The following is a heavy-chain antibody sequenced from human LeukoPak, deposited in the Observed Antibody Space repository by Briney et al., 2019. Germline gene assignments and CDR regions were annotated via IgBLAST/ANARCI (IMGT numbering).Heavy chain of an antibody. D-gene: IGHD6-6*01. J-gene: IGHJ4*02. CDR3: ARSDSSSLIDY. V-gene: IGHV1-46*01. Sequence: ASVKVSCKASGYTFTSYDINWVRQAPGQGLEWMGIINPSGGSTSYAQKFQGRVTMTRDMSTSTVYMELSSPRSEDTAVCYCARSDSSSLIDYWGQGTLVTVSS. CDR2: INPSGGST. CDR1: GYTFTSYD.